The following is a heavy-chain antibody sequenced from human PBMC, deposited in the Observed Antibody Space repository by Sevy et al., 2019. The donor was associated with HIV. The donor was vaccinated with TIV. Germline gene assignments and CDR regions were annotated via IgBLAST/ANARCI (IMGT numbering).Heavy chain of an antibody. CDR1: TGSFSGYY. J-gene: IGHJ4*02. CDR3: ATRRGHLSFDY. Sequence: SGTLSLTCVAYTGSFSGYYWSWIRQPPGKGLEWIGEINHSGSTNYNPSLKSRVTISTDTSKNQFSLKLSSVTAADTAVYYCATRRGHLSFDYWGQGTLVTVSS. CDR2: INHSGST. V-gene: IGHV4-34*01.